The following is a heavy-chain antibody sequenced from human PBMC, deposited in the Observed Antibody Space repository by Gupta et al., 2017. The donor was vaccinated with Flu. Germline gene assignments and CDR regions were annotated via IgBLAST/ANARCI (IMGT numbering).Heavy chain of an antibody. V-gene: IGHV3-74*01. D-gene: IGHD3-22*01. CDR1: RFAFSSYW. J-gene: IGHJ4*02. CDR2: INKYGSTT. CDR3: AREGYDSSSYSYYLDY. Sequence: EVQRVESGGGLVQPGGSLRLSCAASRFAFSSYWMHWVRQAPGKGLVWVSRINKYGSTTAYADSVKGRFTISRDNAKNTLYLQMNSLRAEDTAVYYCAREGYDSSSYSYYLDYWGQGTLVTVSS.